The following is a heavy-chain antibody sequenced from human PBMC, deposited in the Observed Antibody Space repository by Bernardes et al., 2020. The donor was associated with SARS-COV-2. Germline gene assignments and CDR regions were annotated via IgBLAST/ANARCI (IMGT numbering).Heavy chain of an antibody. CDR3: ASRGCSGGSCYFDY. V-gene: IGHV4-59*01. CDR1: GGSISSYY. D-gene: IGHD2-15*01. Sequence: SETLSLTCTVSGGSISSYYWSWIRQPPGKGLEWIGYIYYSGSTNYNPSLKSRVTISVDTSKNQFSLKLSSVTAADTAVYYCASRGCSGGSCYFDYWGQGTVVAVSS. CDR2: IYYSGST. J-gene: IGHJ4*02.